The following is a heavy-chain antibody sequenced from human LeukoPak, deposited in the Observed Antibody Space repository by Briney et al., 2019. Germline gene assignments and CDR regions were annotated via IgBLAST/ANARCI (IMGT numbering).Heavy chain of an antibody. CDR1: GGSISVSLYS. J-gene: IGHJ3*01. D-gene: IGHD3-22*01. CDR2: IYYSGST. V-gene: IGHV4-39*02. CDR3: ARELRYDNSDSGAF. Sequence: PSETLSLTCTVSGGSISVSLYSCGWIRQPPGKGLEWIVNIYYSGSTYHNPSLKSRVTISVDTSKNQVSLNLISVAAADTAVYFCARELRYDNSDSGAFWGQGTVVTVSS.